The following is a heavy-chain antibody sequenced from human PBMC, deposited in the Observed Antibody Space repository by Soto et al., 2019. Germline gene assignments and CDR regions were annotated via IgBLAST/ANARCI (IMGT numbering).Heavy chain of an antibody. CDR1: VFTVSSNY. D-gene: IGHD6-6*01. V-gene: IGHV3-53*01. Sequence: PWWSLRLSCSASVFTVSSNYMSWGRQAPGKGLEWVSVIYSGGSTYYADSVKGRFTISRDNSKNTLYLQMNSLRAEDTAVYYCARALDSSLFDYWGQGTLVTVSS. CDR2: IYSGGST. CDR3: ARALDSSLFDY. J-gene: IGHJ4*02.